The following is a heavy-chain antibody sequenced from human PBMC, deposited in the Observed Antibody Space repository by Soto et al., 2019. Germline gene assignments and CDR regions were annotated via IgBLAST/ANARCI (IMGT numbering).Heavy chain of an antibody. D-gene: IGHD6-19*01. CDR1: GGSFDTYY. CDR3: ARGGSSDWQVALDM. CDR2: SNHRGSN. J-gene: IGHJ3*02. V-gene: IGHV4-34*01. Sequence: QMQVQQWGAGLLKPSETLSLTCVVSGGSFDTYYWNWIRQSPGKGLEWIGESNHRGSNNYSPSLKSRVTNSLDTSKNQFSLKLTSVTAADTAVYYCARGGSSDWQVALDMWGQGTMVTVSS.